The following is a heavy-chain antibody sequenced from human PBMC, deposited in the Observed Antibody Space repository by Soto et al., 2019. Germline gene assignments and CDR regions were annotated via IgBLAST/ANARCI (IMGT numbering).Heavy chain of an antibody. CDR3: ASSMIGQQLPPNYYYGMDV. D-gene: IGHD6-13*01. V-gene: IGHV1-69*13. Sequence: SVKVSCKASGGTFSSYAISWVRQAPGQGLEWMGGIIPTFGTANYAQKFQGRVTITADESTSTAYMELSSLRSEDTAVCYCASSMIGQQLPPNYYYGMDVWGQGTTVTVSS. CDR2: IIPTFGTA. J-gene: IGHJ6*02. CDR1: GGTFSSYA.